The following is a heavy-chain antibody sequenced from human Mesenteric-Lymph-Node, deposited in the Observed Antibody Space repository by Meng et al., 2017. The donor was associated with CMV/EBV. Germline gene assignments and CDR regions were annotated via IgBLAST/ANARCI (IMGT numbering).Heavy chain of an antibody. CDR3: ARDPGGIDWNHFDY. D-gene: IGHD1-1*01. Sequence: GSLRLSCTVSGDSISSYYWSWIRQPPGKGLEWIGYIYYSGSTNYNPSLKSRVTMSVDTSKNQFSLKLSSVTAADTAVYYCARDPGGIDWNHFDYWGQGTLVTISS. J-gene: IGHJ4*02. V-gene: IGHV4-59*12. CDR2: IYYSGST. CDR1: GDSISSYY.